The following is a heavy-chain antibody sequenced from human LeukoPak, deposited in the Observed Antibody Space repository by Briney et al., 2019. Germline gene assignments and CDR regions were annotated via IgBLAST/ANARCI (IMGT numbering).Heavy chain of an antibody. Sequence: SETLSLTCTVSGGSISSYYWSWIRQPPGKGLEWIVYIYTSGSTNYNPSLKSRVTISVDTSKNQFSLKLSSVTAADTAVYYCARSDTGTLSPFDYWGQGTLVTVSS. CDR2: IYTSGST. D-gene: IGHD4-17*01. J-gene: IGHJ4*02. CDR1: GGSISSYY. V-gene: IGHV4-4*09. CDR3: ARSDTGTLSPFDY.